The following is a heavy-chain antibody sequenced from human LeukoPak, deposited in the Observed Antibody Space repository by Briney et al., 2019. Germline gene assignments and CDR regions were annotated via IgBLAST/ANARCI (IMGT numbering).Heavy chain of an antibody. CDR2: ISWNSGDI. J-gene: IGHJ4*02. Sequence: GKSLRLSCAASGFTFSGYPIHWVRQAPGKGLEWVSGISWNSGDIGYADSVKGRFTISRDNAKNSLYLQMNSLRAEDTALYYCAKLYGYSYGYIDFWGQGTLVTVSS. CDR3: AKLYGYSYGYIDF. D-gene: IGHD5-18*01. CDR1: GFTFSGYP. V-gene: IGHV3-9*01.